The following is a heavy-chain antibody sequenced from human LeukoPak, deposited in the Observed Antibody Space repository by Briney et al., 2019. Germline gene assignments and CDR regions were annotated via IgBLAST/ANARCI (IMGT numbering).Heavy chain of an antibody. CDR1: GYTFTSYD. V-gene: IGHV1-8*01. CDR3: ARAGYSFPDGGADY. Sequence: ASVRVSCMASGYTFTSYDINWVRQATGQGLEWMGWMNPNSGNTGYAQKFQGRVTMTRNTSISTAYMELSSLRSEDTAVYYCARAGYSFPDGGADYWGQGTLVTVSS. D-gene: IGHD2-15*01. J-gene: IGHJ4*02. CDR2: MNPNSGNT.